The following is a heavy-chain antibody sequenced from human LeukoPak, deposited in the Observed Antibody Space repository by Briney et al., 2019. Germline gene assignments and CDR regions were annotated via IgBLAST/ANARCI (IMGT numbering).Heavy chain of an antibody. J-gene: IGHJ6*03. Sequence: GGTLRLSCAASGFMFSSYAMSWVRQAPGKGLEWVSAISGSGGSTNYADPVKGRFTISRDNSKNTLYLQMNSLRAEGTAVYYCAKAGRGYGDYVDYMDVWGKGTTVTVSS. CDR1: GFMFSSYA. D-gene: IGHD4-17*01. V-gene: IGHV3-23*01. CDR2: ISGSGGST. CDR3: AKAGRGYGDYVDYMDV.